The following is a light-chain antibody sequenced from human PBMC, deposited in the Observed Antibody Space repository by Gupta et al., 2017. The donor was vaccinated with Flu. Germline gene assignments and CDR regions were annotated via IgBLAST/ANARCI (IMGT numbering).Light chain of an antibody. CDR2: GAS. CDR1: QSVSSN. V-gene: IGKV3-15*01. Sequence: TLSVSSGERATLSCRASQSVSSNLAWYQQKPGQAPRLLIYGASTRATGIPARFSGSGSGTEFTITISSLQSEDFAVYYCQQYNNWPPYSFGQGTKLEIK. CDR3: QQYNNWPPYS. J-gene: IGKJ2*03.